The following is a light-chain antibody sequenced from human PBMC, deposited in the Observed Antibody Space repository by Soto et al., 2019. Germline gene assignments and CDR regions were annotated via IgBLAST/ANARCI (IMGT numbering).Light chain of an antibody. CDR1: SSNIGNNY. J-gene: IGLJ2*01. Sequence: QSVLTQPPSVSAAPGQRVTISCSGRSSNIGNNYVSCYQQLPGTAPKLLIYDNNTRPSGIPDRFSGSKSGTSATLGITGLQTGDEADYYCGTWDSSLSAGVFGGGTKLTVL. CDR2: DNN. V-gene: IGLV1-51*01. CDR3: GTWDSSLSAGV.